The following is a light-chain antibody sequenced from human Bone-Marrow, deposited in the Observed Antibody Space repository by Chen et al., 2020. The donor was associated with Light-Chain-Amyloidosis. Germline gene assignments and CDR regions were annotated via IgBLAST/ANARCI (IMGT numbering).Light chain of an antibody. CDR1: QAISNY. CDR2: DAS. V-gene: IGKV1-33*01. CDR3: QQYDTVPRT. J-gene: IGKJ2*02. Sequence: DIQMTQSPSSLSASVVDRVTITCQASQAISNYLNWYQQKPGKAPDLLIYDASNLEPGVPSRFSGGGSGTHFTFTISSLQPEDIATYYCQQYDTVPRTFGQGTKVEIK.